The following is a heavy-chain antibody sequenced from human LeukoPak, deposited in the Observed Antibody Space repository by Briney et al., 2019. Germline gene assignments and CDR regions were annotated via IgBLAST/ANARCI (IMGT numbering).Heavy chain of an antibody. CDR1: GFTFSSYG. D-gene: IGHD6-19*01. CDR2: IWYDGDNK. V-gene: IGHV3-33*01. J-gene: IGHJ1*01. Sequence: SGGSLRLSCAASGFTFSSYGMHWVRQAPGKGLEWVAIIWYDGDNKYYADSVKGRFTISRDNSKNTLYLQMNSLRAEDTAVYYCARDLEQWLVQGHFQHWGQGAPVTVSS. CDR3: ARDLEQWLVQGHFQH.